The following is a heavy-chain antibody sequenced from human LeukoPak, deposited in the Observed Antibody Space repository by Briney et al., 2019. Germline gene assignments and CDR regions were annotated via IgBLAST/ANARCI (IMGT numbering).Heavy chain of an antibody. Sequence: QAGGSLRLSCAASGFTFSSYSMNWVRQAPGKGLEWVSGISWNSGSKGYADSVKGRFTISRDNDKKSLYLQMNSLRPEDTALYYCAKATGDWYFDLWGRGTLVSVSS. CDR3: AKATGDWYFDL. V-gene: IGHV3-9*01. J-gene: IGHJ2*01. CDR2: ISWNSGSK. D-gene: IGHD7-27*01. CDR1: GFTFSSYS.